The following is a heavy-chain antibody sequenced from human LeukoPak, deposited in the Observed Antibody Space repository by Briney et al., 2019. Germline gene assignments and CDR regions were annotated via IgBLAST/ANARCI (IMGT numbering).Heavy chain of an antibody. Sequence: PSETLSLTCTVSGGSISSYCWSWIRQPAGKGLEWIGRIYSSGGTSYNPSLESRVTLSVDKSKNQFSLRLSSVTAADTAVYYCARGLMTTGRSNFDYWGQGTLVTVSS. CDR2: IYSSGGT. D-gene: IGHD3-10*01. V-gene: IGHV4-4*07. CDR1: GGSISSYC. CDR3: ARGLMTTGRSNFDY. J-gene: IGHJ4*02.